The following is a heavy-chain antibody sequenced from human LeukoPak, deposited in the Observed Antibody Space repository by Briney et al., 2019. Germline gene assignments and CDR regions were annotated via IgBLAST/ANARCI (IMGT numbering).Heavy chain of an antibody. D-gene: IGHD3-22*01. V-gene: IGHV1-18*01. CDR2: ISAYNGNT. Sequence: GASVKVSCKASGYTFTSYGISWVRQAPGQGLEWMGWISAYNGNTNYAQKLQGRVTMTTDTSTSTAYMELRSLRSDDTAVYYCAIGSAYYDSSGYYYVRSYYYYGMDVWGQGTTVTVSS. CDR3: AIGSAYYDSSGYYYVRSYYYYGMDV. CDR1: GYTFTSYG. J-gene: IGHJ6*02.